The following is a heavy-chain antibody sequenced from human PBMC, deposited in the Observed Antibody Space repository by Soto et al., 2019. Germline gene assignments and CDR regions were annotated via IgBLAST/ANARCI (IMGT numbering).Heavy chain of an antibody. CDR2: IWYDGSNK. V-gene: IGHV3-33*01. CDR3: ASQIAVAGEPDY. CDR1: GFTFSSYG. J-gene: IGHJ4*02. D-gene: IGHD6-19*01. Sequence: GGSLRLSCAASGFTFSSYGMHWVRQAPGKGLEWVAVIWYDGSNKYYADSVKGRFTISRDNSKNTLYLQMNSLRAEDTAVYYCASQIAVAGEPDYWGQGTLVTVSS.